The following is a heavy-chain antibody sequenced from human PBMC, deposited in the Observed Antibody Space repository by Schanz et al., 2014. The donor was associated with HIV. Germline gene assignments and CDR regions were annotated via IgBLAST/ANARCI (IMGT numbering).Heavy chain of an antibody. CDR3: ATTDSRNWNWNYYFGMDV. Sequence: QVQLLQSGAEVKKPGSSVKVSCKASEGTLSSNAISWVRQAPGQGLEWMGGIIPIFGTATYAQKFQGRVTVTADESTTTAFLELRSLRSDDTAVYYCATTDSRNWNWNYYFGMDVWGQGTTVTVSS. V-gene: IGHV1-69*01. D-gene: IGHD6-13*01. J-gene: IGHJ6*02. CDR2: IIPIFGTA. CDR1: EGTLSSNA.